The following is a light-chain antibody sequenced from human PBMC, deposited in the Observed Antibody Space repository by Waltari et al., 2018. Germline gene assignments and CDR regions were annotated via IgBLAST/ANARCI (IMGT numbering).Light chain of an antibody. Sequence: DIQMTQFPSSLSASFGDRVTITCRANQNINNYLHWYQQKPGKAPKLLIYRVSTLQDGVPSRFSGSGSGTDFTLTISSLQPDDLGTYYCQQSSSTPIYTFGQGTKLEIK. V-gene: IGKV1-39*01. J-gene: IGKJ2*01. CDR3: QQSSSTPIYT. CDR1: QNINNY. CDR2: RVS.